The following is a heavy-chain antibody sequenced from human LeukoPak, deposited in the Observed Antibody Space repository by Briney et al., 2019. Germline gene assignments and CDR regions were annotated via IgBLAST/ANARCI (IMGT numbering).Heavy chain of an antibody. D-gene: IGHD1-1*01. V-gene: IGHV1-69*04. CDR2: IIPILGIA. J-gene: IGHJ4*02. Sequence: ASVKVSCKASGGTFSSYAISWVRQAPGQGLEWMGRIIPILGIANYAQKFQGRVTITADKSTSTAYMELSSLRSEDTAVYYCARDPRAPGQSGLDYWGQGTLVTVSS. CDR1: GGTFSSYA. CDR3: ARDPRAPGQSGLDY.